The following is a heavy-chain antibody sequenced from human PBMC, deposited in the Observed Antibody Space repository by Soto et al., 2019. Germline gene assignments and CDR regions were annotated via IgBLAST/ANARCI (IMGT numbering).Heavy chain of an antibody. CDR1: GYTFTSYY. V-gene: IGHV1-46*01. J-gene: IGHJ4*02. CDR2: INPSDGAT. CDR3: ARDRGAHPAPHPKYYNSSAYYCDL. D-gene: IGHD3-22*01. Sequence: ASVKVSCKASGYTFTSYYLHWVRQAPGQGLEWVGIINPSDGATSYAQKFQGRVIMTGDTSTSTVYMQLSSLRSEDTAVYYCARDRGAHPAPHPKYYNSSAYYCDLGGQEPLVTVS.